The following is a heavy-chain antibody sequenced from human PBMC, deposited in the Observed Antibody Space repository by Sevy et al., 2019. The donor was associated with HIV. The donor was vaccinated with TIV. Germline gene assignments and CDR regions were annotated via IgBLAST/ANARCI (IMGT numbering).Heavy chain of an antibody. CDR3: ARDPTVTTVRYFDY. CDR2: ISYDGSNK. CDR1: GFTFSSYA. D-gene: IGHD4-17*01. J-gene: IGHJ4*02. V-gene: IGHV3-30-3*01. Sequence: GGSLRLSCAASGFTFSSYAMHWVRQAPGKGLEWVAVISYDGSNKYYADSVKGRFTISRDNSKNTLYLQMNSLRAEDTAVYYGARDPTVTTVRYFDYWGQGTLVTVSS.